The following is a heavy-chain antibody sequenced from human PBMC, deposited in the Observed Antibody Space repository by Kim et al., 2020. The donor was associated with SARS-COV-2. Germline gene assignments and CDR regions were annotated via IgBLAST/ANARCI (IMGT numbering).Heavy chain of an antibody. V-gene: IGHV4-39*01. CDR2: IYYSGST. Sequence: SETLSLTCTVSGGSISSSSYYWGWIRQPPGKGLEWIGSIYYSGSTYYNPSLKSRVTISVDTSKNQFSLKLSSVTAADTAVYYCARHRITMVRGVHHGGPYNWFDPWGQGTLVTVSS. D-gene: IGHD3-10*01. J-gene: IGHJ5*02. CDR1: GGSISSSSYY. CDR3: ARHRITMVRGVHHGGPYNWFDP.